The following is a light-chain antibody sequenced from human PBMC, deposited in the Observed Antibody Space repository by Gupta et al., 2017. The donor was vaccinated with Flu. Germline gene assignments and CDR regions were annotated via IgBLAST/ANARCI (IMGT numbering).Light chain of an antibody. V-gene: IGKV1-9*01. CDR1: QGISSY. CDR2: AAS. Sequence: SFLSASVGDRVTITCRASQGISSYLAWYQQKPGKAPKLLIYAASTLQSGVPSRFSGSGSGTEFTLTISSLQPEDFATYFCQQPNSYLPCTFGQGTKVEIK. CDR3: QQPNSYLPCT. J-gene: IGKJ2*02.